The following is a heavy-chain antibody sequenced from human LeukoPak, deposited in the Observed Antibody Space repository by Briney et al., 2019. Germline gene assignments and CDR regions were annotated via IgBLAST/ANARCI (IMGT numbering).Heavy chain of an antibody. D-gene: IGHD5-24*01. CDR1: GVSISSSNSY. V-gene: IGHV4-39*07. CDR2: IYYSGNT. J-gene: IGHJ4*02. Sequence: SETLSLTCAVSGVSISSSNSYWGWIRQPPGKGLEWIGSIYYSGNTYYNASLKSRVTISVDTSKNQFSLKLSSVTAADTAVYYCARGGDGYLFNPTPFDYWGQGTLVTVSS. CDR3: ARGGDGYLFNPTPFDY.